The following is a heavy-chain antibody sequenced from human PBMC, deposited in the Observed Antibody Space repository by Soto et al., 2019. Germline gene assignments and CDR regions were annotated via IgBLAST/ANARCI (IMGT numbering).Heavy chain of an antibody. CDR1: GGTFTTYD. Sequence: QVQLVQSGGEVRQPGCSVKVSCTASGGTFTTYDISWVRQAPGQGLEWLAGIIPLFDATKYAQTFQGRVTITADKSTGTAYMELSSRRADDTAMYYCARYRSSRWYNGIFYFDYWGQGTLVTVSS. D-gene: IGHD1-1*01. V-gene: IGHV1-69*06. CDR3: ARYRSSRWYNGIFYFDY. CDR2: IIPLFDAT. J-gene: IGHJ4*02.